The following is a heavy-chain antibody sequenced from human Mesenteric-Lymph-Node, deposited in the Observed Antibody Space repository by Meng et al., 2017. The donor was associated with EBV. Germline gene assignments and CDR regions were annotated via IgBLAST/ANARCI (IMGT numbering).Heavy chain of an antibody. CDR2: INHSGST. J-gene: IGHJ4*02. V-gene: IGHV4-34*01. CDR1: GGSFSGYY. CDR3: ARGNYIWGAYRYNELSAPFNY. Sequence: QGQLQQGGAGLLKPSETLSLTCAVYGGSFSGYYWSWIRQPPGEGLEWIGEINHSGSTNYNPSLKSRVTISVDTSKNQFSLKLSSVTAADTAVYYCARGNYIWGAYRYNELSAPFNYWGQGTLVTVSS. D-gene: IGHD3-16*02.